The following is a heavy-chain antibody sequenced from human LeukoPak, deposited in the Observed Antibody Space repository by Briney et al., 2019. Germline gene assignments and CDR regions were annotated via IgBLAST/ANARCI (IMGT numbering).Heavy chain of an antibody. CDR1: GGSISSGSYY. V-gene: IGHV4-61*09. CDR2: IYTSGGT. CDR3: ARQLRLEYYYDSSGYYGRAFDI. J-gene: IGHJ3*02. D-gene: IGHD3-22*01. Sequence: SETLSLTCTVSGGSISSGSYYWSWIRQPAGKGLEWIGHIYTSGGTNYNPSLKSRVTISVDTSKNQFSLKLSSVTAADTAVYYCARQLRLEYYYDSSGYYGRAFDIWGQGTMVTVSS.